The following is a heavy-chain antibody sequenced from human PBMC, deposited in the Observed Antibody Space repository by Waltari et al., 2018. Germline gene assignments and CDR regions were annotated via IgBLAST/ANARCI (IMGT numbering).Heavy chain of an antibody. CDR1: GGSISSYY. CDR3: ARRGYSVNAFDI. V-gene: IGHV4-59*08. Sequence: QVQLQESGPGLVKPSETLSLTCTVSGGSISSYYWSWIRQPPGKGLEWIGYIYYSGSTNYNPSLKSRVTISVDTSKNQFSLKLSSVTAADTAVYYCARRGYSVNAFDIWGQGTMVTVSS. CDR2: IYYSGST. J-gene: IGHJ3*02. D-gene: IGHD2-15*01.